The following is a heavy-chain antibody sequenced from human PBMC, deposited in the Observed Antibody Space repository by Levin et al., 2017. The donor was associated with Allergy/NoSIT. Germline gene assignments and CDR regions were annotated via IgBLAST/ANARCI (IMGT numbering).Heavy chain of an antibody. J-gene: IGHJ5*02. CDR1: GGSISSSSYY. CDR2: IYYSGNT. V-gene: IGHV4-39*01. CDR3: ARQPGYSSSWYNWFDP. D-gene: IGHD6-13*01. Sequence: SETLSLTCTVSGGSISSSSYYWGWIRQPPGKGLEWIGSIYYSGNTYYNPSLMSRVTISVDTSKNQFSLKLSSVTATDTAEYYCARQPGYSSSWYNWFDPWGQGTLVTVSS.